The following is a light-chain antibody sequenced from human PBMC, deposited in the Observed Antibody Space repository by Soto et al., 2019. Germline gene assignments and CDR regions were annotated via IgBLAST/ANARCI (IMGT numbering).Light chain of an antibody. CDR1: SSDIGGYKY. J-gene: IGLJ3*02. CDR3: SSYMGSDTWM. CDR2: EVN. Sequence: QSVLTQPASVSGSPGQSIAISCSGTSSDIGGYKYVSWYQQHPGKVPKLVIYEVNNRPSGVSDRFSGSKSGNTASLTISALQADDEADYYCSSYMGSDTWMFGGGTKLTVL. V-gene: IGLV2-14*01.